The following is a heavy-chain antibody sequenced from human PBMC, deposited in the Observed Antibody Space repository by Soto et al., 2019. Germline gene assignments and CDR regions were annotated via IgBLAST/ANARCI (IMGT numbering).Heavy chain of an antibody. Sequence: QVQLVQSGAEVKKPGASVKVSCKASGYTFTSYAMHWVRQAPGQRLEWMGWINAGNGNTKYSQKFQGRVTITRDTSASTAYMELSSLRSEDTAVYYCASCLVAREGCYYYGMDVWGQGTTVTVSS. CDR1: GYTFTSYA. V-gene: IGHV1-3*01. CDR2: INAGNGNT. CDR3: ASCLVAREGCYYYGMDV. D-gene: IGHD6-6*01. J-gene: IGHJ6*02.